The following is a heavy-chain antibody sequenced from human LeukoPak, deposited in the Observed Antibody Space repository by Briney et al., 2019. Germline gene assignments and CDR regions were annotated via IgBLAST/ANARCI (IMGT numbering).Heavy chain of an antibody. D-gene: IGHD3-22*01. CDR1: GYTFTSYY. J-gene: IGHJ4*02. CDR3: ASTTSSGYHFDY. CDR2: INPSGGST. V-gene: IGHV1-46*01. Sequence: ASVKVSCKASGYTFTSYYMHWVRQAPGQGLEWMGIINPSGGSTSYAQKFQGRVTMTRDTSTSTVYMELSSLRTEDTAVYYCASTTSSGYHFDYWGREPWSPSPQ.